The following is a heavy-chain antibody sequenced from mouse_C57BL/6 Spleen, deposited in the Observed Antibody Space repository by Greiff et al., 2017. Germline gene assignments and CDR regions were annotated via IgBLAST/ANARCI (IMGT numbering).Heavy chain of an antibody. CDR1: GFTFSSYA. CDR3: TRDYYGSSYWYFDV. D-gene: IGHD1-1*01. Sequence: EVKLVESGEGLVKPGGSLKLSCAASGFTFSSYAMSWVRQTPEKRLEWVAYISGGGDYIYYADTVKGRFTISRDNARNTLYLQMSSLKSEDTAMYYCTRDYYGSSYWYFDVWGTGTTVTVSS. CDR2: ISGGGDYI. V-gene: IGHV5-9-1*02. J-gene: IGHJ1*03.